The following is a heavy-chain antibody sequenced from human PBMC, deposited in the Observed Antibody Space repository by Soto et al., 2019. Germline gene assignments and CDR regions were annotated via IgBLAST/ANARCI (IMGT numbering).Heavy chain of an antibody. CDR3: VRGGSNYAS. Sequence: PGGSLGLSCTASGFTFSDSWMTWVRQAPGKGLEWVARIKPDESEKKYADSVKGRFSISRDNAKNSMYLQMDSLRGEDTAVYYCVRGGSNYASWGQGTLVTVS. J-gene: IGHJ5*02. V-gene: IGHV3-7*01. CDR2: IKPDESEK. D-gene: IGHD4-4*01. CDR1: GFTFSDSW.